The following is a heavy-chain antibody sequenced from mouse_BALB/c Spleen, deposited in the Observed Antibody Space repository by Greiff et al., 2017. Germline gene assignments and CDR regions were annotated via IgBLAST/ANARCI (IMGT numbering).Heavy chain of an antibody. CDR3: KRRDGYYDY. V-gene: IGHV1S53*03. J-gene: IGHJ2*01. Sequence: VQLQQSDTELVKPGASVKISCKASGYTFTDHAIHWVKQRPEQGLEWIGYISPRNGDIKYNEKFKGKATLTADKSSSTAYMQLNSLTSEDSAVYFCKRRDGYYDYWGQGTTLTVSS. CDR2: ISPRNGDI. CDR1: GYTFTDHA. D-gene: IGHD2-3*01.